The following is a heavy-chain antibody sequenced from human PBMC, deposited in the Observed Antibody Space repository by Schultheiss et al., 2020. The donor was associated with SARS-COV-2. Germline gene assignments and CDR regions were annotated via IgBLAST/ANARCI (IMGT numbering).Heavy chain of an antibody. CDR2: IYHSGST. CDR3: ARVHPGYYGMDV. V-gene: IGHV4-34*01. J-gene: IGHJ6*02. CDR1: GFTFSDYY. Sequence: ESLKISCAASGFTFSDYYMSWIRQAPGKGLEWIGYIYHSGSTYYNPSLKSRVTISVDTSKNQFSLKLSSVTAADTAVYYCARVHPGYYGMDVWGQGTTVTVSS.